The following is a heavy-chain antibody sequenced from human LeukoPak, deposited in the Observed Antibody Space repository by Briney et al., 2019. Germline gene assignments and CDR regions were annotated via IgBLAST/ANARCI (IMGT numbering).Heavy chain of an antibody. J-gene: IGHJ4*02. Sequence: GGSLRLSCIASGFTFDDYAMHWVRQAPGKGLEWVSGISWNTGTIGYADSVKGRFTISRDNAKKSLYLQMNSLGVGDTALYYCAKASRTGYYQPFDYWARELWSLSPQ. CDR3: AKASRTGYYQPFDY. CDR2: ISWNTGTI. D-gene: IGHD3-22*01. CDR1: GFTFDDYA. V-gene: IGHV3-9*01.